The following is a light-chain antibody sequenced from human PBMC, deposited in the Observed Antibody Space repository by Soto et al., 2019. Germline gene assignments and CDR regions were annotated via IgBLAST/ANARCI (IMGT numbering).Light chain of an antibody. J-gene: IGKJ5*01. Sequence: DIQMTQSPSSLSASVVYIFTITFRASQSISSYLNWYQQKPGKAPKLLIYAASSLQSGVPSRFSGSGSGTDFTLTISSLQPEDFATYYCQQSYSTPHFGQGTRLEIK. CDR1: QSISSY. CDR2: AAS. CDR3: QQSYSTPH. V-gene: IGKV1-39*01.